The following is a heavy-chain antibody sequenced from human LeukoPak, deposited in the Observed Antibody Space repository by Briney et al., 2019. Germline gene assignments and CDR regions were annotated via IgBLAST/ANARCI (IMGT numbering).Heavy chain of an antibody. CDR3: ARWVGQVGFDY. CDR1: GFIFSSYT. V-gene: IGHV3-21*01. CDR2: ISSSSSYI. Sequence: PGGSLRLSCAASGFIFSSYTMNWVRQAPGKGLEWVSSISSSSSYIYYADSVKGRFTVSRDNAKNSLYLQMNSLRAEDTAVYYCARWVGQVGFDYWGQGTLVTVSS. D-gene: IGHD3-16*01. J-gene: IGHJ4*02.